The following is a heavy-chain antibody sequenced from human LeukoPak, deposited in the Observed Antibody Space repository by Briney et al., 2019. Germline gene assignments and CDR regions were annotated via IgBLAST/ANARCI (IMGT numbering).Heavy chain of an antibody. V-gene: IGHV1-69*02. CDR1: GGTFSSYT. CDR3: ASLAQNYYDSSGYYYNSFDP. J-gene: IGHJ5*02. Sequence: SVKVSCKASGGTFSSYTISWVRQAPGQGLEWMGRIIPILGIANYAQKFQGRVTITADKSTSTAYMELSSLRSEDTAVYYCASLAQNYYDSSGYYYNSFDPWGQGTLVTVSS. CDR2: IIPILGIA. D-gene: IGHD3-22*01.